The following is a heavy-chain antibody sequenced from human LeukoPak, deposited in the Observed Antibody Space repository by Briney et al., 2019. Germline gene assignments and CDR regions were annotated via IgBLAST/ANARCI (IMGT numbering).Heavy chain of an antibody. V-gene: IGHV3-48*01. CDR2: ISSSSSTI. Sequence: GGSLRLSCAASGFTFSSYGMHWVRQAPGKGLEWVSYISSSSSTIYYADSVKGRFTISRDNAKNSLYLQMNSLRAEDTAVYYCARVRGEVYYYYYMDVWGKGTTVTVSS. CDR3: ARVRGEVYYYYYMDV. J-gene: IGHJ6*03. D-gene: IGHD3-16*01. CDR1: GFTFSSYG.